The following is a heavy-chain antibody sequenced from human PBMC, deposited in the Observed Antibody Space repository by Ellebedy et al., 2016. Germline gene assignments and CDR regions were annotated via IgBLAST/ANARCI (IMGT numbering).Heavy chain of an antibody. CDR2: INPSGGGT. V-gene: IGHV1-46*01. CDR1: GHNLITYY. J-gene: IGHJ6*02. Sequence: ASVKVSCKASGHNLITYYMHWVRQAPGQGLEWMGTINPSGGGTSYAQKFQGRVTMTRDTSTSTVYMELSSLRSEDTAVYYCARGRYCRSTSCQNYYFYYGMDVWGQGTTVTVSS. D-gene: IGHD2-2*01. CDR3: ARGRYCRSTSCQNYYFYYGMDV.